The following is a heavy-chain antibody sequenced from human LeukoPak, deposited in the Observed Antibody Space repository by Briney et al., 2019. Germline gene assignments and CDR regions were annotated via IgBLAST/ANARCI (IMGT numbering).Heavy chain of an antibody. J-gene: IGHJ5*02. V-gene: IGHV5-51*01. D-gene: IGHD1-26*01. CDR3: AREKKVGATGINWFDP. Sequence: GESLKISCKGAGYTFTNYWIGWVRQMPGKGLEWMGVIYPGDSHTRYSPSFQGQGTISADKSISTAYLQWSGLKASDTAMYYCAREKKVGATGINWFDPWGQGTLVTVSS. CDR2: IYPGDSHT. CDR1: GYTFTNYW.